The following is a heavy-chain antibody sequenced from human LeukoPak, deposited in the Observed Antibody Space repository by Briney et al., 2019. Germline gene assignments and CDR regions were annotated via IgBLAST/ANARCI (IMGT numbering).Heavy chain of an antibody. CDR3: ARGIAAAAVIRGTENDY. Sequence: PGGSLRLSCAASGFTFSSYSMNWIRQAPGKGLEWVSYISNSGSTIYYADSVKGRFTISRDNAKNSLYLQMNSLRAEDTAVYYCARGIAAAAVIRGTENDYWGQGTLVTVSS. D-gene: IGHD6-13*01. CDR1: GFTFSSYS. V-gene: IGHV3-48*04. CDR2: ISNSGSTI. J-gene: IGHJ4*02.